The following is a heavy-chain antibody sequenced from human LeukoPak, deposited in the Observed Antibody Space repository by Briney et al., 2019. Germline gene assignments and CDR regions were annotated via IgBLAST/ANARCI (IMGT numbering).Heavy chain of an antibody. J-gene: IGHJ5*02. CDR2: IIPILGIA. V-gene: IGHV1-69*04. CDR3: ARGLTYYYDSSGYRKRKTNWFDP. Sequence: GASVKGSCKASGYTFTSYYMHWVRQAPGQGLEWMGRIIPILGIANYAQKFQGRVTITADKSTSTAYMELSSLRSEDTAVYYCARGLTYYYDSSGYRKRKTNWFDPWGQGTLVTVSS. CDR1: GYTFTSYY. D-gene: IGHD3-22*01.